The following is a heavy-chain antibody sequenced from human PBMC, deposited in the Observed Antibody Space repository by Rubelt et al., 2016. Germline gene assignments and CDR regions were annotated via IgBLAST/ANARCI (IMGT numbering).Heavy chain of an antibody. CDR1: GFSLSTSGVG. J-gene: IGHJ4*02. V-gene: IGHV2-5*02. CDR3: AHRPGGGHVDYFDY. CDR2: IYWDDDK. D-gene: IGHD3-16*01. Sequence: QITLKESGPTVVKPTQTLTLTCTFSGFSLSTSGVGVGWIRQPPGKALEWLALIYWDDDKRNSPSLKSRLTITKDTSKNQVVLTMTNMDPMDTATYFGAHRPGGGHVDYFDYWGQGTLVTVSS.